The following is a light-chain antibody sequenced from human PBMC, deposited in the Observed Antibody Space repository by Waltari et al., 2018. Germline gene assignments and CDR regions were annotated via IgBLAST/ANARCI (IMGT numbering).Light chain of an antibody. Sequence: QSVLTQPPSVSAAPGQRVTISCSGGSSNIGNNYVSWYRQFPGTAPKLLIYEETERPSGITGRIAGSKSGKSATLDSTGRQAGEEAEYYCGTWDSSLSGAVFGGGTHLTVL. CDR2: EET. J-gene: IGLJ7*01. CDR1: SSNIGNNY. CDR3: GTWDSSLSGAV. V-gene: IGLV1-51*02.